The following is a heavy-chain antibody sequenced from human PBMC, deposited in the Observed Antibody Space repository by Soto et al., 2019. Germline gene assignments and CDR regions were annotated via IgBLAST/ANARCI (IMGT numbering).Heavy chain of an antibody. J-gene: IGHJ4*02. V-gene: IGHV3-30*03. D-gene: IGHD4-4*01. CDR1: GFTFSSYG. Sequence: QVQLVESGGGVVQPGRSLRLSCAASGFTFSSYGMHWVRQAPGKGLEWVAVISYDGSNKYYADSVKGRFNISRDNSKNTLYLQMNSLRAEDTAVYYCASTVTTRFDYWGQGTLVTVSS. CDR3: ASTVTTRFDY. CDR2: ISYDGSNK.